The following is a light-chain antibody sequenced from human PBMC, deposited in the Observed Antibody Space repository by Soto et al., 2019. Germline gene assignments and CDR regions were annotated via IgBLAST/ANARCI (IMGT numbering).Light chain of an antibody. CDR3: QQYNSDST. CDR2: KAS. V-gene: IGKV1-5*03. Sequence: IQMTQSPSTLSASVGDRVTITCRASQSISIWLAWYQQKPGKAPKLLIYKASSLEREVPSRFSGSGSGTEFTLTINSLQHDDSATYYCQQYNSDSTFGQGTKVEIK. CDR1: QSISIW. J-gene: IGKJ1*01.